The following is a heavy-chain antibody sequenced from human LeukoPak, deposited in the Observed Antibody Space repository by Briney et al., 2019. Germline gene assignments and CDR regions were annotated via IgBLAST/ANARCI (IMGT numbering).Heavy chain of an antibody. J-gene: IGHJ6*02. CDR2: MNPNSGNT. V-gene: IGHV1-8*01. CDR1: GYTFTSYD. Sequence: ASVKVSCKASGYTFTSYDINWVRQATGQGLEWMGWMNPNSGNTGYAQKFQGRVTMTRNTSISTAYMELSSLRSEDTAVYYCARIPLDYGDPQVVGMDVWGQGTTVTVSS. CDR3: ARIPLDYGDPQVVGMDV. D-gene: IGHD4-17*01.